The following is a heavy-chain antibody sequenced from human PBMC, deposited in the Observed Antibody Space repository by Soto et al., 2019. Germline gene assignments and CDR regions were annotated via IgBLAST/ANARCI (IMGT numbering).Heavy chain of an antibody. V-gene: IGHV3-23*01. D-gene: IGHD3-22*01. CDR1: GFTFSSYA. J-gene: IGHJ6*02. CDR3: AKAKDSSGYHYYGMEV. CDR2: ISGSGGST. Sequence: GGSLRLSCAASGFTFSSYAMSWVRQAPGKGLEWVSAISGSGGSTYYADSVKGRFTISRDNSKNTLYLQMNSLRAEDTAVYYCAKAKDSSGYHYYGMEVSGQGTTVTVSS.